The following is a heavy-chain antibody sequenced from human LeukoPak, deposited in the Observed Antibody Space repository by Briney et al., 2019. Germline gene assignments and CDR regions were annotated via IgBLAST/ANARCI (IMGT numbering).Heavy chain of an antibody. V-gene: IGHV3-23*01. D-gene: IGHD6-13*01. CDR3: ARDQQLGYYYYGMDV. CDR2: ISYSGENT. J-gene: IGHJ6*02. Sequence: GGSLRLSCAASGFTFSTYAMSWVRQAPGKGLEWVSAISYSGENTYNADSVKGRFTISRDNSKNTLYLQMNSLRAEDTAVYYCARDQQLGYYYYGMDVWGQGTTVTVSS. CDR1: GFTFSTYA.